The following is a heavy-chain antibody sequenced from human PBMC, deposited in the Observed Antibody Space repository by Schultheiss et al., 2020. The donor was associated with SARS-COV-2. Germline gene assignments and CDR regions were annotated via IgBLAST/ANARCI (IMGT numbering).Heavy chain of an antibody. CDR2: INHSGST. J-gene: IGHJ4*02. V-gene: IGHV4-34*01. CDR3: ARAKVGATNFDY. Sequence: SQTLSLTCTVSGGSISSYYWSWIRQPPGKGLEWIGEINHSGSTNYNQSLKSRVTISVDTSKNQFSLKLSSVTAADTAVYYCARAKVGATNFDYWGQGTLVTVSS. D-gene: IGHD1-26*01. CDR1: GGSISSYY.